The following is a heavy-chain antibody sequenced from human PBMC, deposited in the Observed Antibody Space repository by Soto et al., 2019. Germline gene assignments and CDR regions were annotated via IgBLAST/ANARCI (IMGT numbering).Heavy chain of an antibody. J-gene: IGHJ4*02. V-gene: IGHV4-39*01. D-gene: IGHD3-16*02. CDR3: ARQIYDYVWGSYRPTHFDY. CDR2: IYYSGST. CDR1: GGSISSSSYY. Sequence: SETLSLTCTVSGGSISSSSYYWGWIRQPPGKNLEWIGSIYYSGSTYYNPSLKSRVTISVDTSKNQFSLKLSSVTAADTAVYYCARQIYDYVWGSYRPTHFDYWGQGTLVTVSS.